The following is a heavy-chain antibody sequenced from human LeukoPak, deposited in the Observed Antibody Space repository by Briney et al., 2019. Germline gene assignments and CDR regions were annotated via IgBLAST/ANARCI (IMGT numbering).Heavy chain of an antibody. Sequence: SETLSLTCAVSGYSISSGYYWGWIRQPPGKGLEWIGSMHHSGDTNYNSSLKSRVTISVDTSKNHFSLELRSVTAADTAVYYCARRYCSSTSCYYFDSWGQGTLVTVSS. CDR3: ARRYCSSTSCYYFDS. V-gene: IGHV4-38-2*01. CDR2: MHHSGDT. J-gene: IGHJ4*02. D-gene: IGHD2-2*01. CDR1: GYSISSGYY.